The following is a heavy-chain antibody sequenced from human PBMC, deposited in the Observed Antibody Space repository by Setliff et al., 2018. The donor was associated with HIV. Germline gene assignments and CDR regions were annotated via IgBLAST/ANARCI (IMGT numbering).Heavy chain of an antibody. CDR2: IKQDGSEK. Sequence: GGSLRLSCAASGFTFSSYWMSWVRQAPGKGLEWVANIKQDGSEKYYVDSVKGRFTISRDNAKNSLYLQMNSLRAEDTAVYYCARGEGYDFWSGFRPHYYYYYMDVWGKGTTVTVSS. D-gene: IGHD3-3*01. V-gene: IGHV3-7*03. J-gene: IGHJ6*03. CDR3: ARGEGYDFWSGFRPHYYYYYMDV. CDR1: GFTFSSYW.